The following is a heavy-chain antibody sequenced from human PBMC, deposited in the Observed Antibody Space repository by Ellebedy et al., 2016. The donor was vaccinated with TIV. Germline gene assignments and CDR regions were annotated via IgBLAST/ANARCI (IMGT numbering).Heavy chain of an antibody. V-gene: IGHV1-2*02. Sequence: ASVKVSCKASGYTFSGYYMHWVQQAPGQGLEWMGCTNPNSGGTNYAQKFQGRITMTRDTSISTAYMELRRLRSDDTAMYYCARGQSAVYGGDTTGWGWVDPWGQGTLVTVSS. J-gene: IGHJ5*02. CDR2: TNPNSGGT. CDR3: ARGQSAVYGGDTTGWGWVDP. CDR1: GYTFSGYY. D-gene: IGHD4-23*01.